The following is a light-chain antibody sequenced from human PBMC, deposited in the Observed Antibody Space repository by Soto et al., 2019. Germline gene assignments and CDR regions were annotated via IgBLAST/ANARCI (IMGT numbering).Light chain of an antibody. CDR1: QSFSSSY. V-gene: IGKV3-20*01. Sequence: EIVLTQSPDTLSLSPGERATLSCRASQSFSSSYLAWYQQKPGQAPRLLIFGASSRGTGIPARFVGSGSGAAFTLTISRLETEDFAVDYCHQYGSSPCTFGQGTEVEIK. J-gene: IGKJ1*01. CDR3: HQYGSSPCT. CDR2: GAS.